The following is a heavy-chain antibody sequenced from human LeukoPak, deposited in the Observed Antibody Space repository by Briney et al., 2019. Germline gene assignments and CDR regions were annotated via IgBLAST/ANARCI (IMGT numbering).Heavy chain of an antibody. CDR3: AKDLYSSGWYEGVSDY. J-gene: IGHJ4*02. CDR1: GFTFSSYA. Sequence: PGGSLRLSCAAYGFTFSSYAMSWVRQAPGKGLEWVSAISGSGGSTYYADSVKGRFTISRDNSKNTLYLQMNSLRAEDTAVYYCAKDLYSSGWYEGVSDYWGQGTLVTVSS. D-gene: IGHD6-19*01. CDR2: ISGSGGST. V-gene: IGHV3-23*01.